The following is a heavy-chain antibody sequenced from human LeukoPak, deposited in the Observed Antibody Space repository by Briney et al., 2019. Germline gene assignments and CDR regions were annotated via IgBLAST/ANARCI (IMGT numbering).Heavy chain of an antibody. J-gene: IGHJ4*02. CDR3: ARADILTGYYKGLSDY. V-gene: IGHV3-21*01. D-gene: IGHD3-9*01. CDR1: GFTFSSYS. CDR2: ISSSSYI. Sequence: GGSLRLSCAASGFTFSSYSTNWVRQAPGKGLDWVSSISSSSYIYYADSVKGRFTISRDNAKNSLYLQMNSLRAEDTAVYYCARADILTGYYKGLSDYWGQGTLVTVSS.